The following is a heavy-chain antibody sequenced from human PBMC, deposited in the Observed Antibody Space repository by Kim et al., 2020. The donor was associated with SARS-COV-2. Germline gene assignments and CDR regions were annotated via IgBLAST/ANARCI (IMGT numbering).Heavy chain of an antibody. D-gene: IGHD6-13*01. CDR3: AGTRAAGLFDY. Sequence: SETLSLTCTVSGGSISSGGYYWSWIRQHPGKGLEWIGYIYYSGSTYYNPSLKSRVTISVDTSKNQFSLKLSSVTAADTAVYYCAGTRAAGLFDYWGQGTLVTVSS. J-gene: IGHJ4*02. CDR1: GGSISSGGYY. V-gene: IGHV4-31*03. CDR2: IYYSGST.